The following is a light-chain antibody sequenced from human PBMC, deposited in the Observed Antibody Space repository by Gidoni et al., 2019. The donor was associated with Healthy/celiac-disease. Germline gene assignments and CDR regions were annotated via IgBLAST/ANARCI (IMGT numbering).Light chain of an antibody. V-gene: IGLV3-1*01. CDR1: KLGAKY. CDR2: QDS. J-gene: IGLJ2*01. Sequence: SSDLTQPPSVSASPGQTASITCSGDKLGAKYACWYQQKPGQSPVLVIYQDSKRPSGIPERFSGSNSGNTATLTISGTQAMDEADYYCQAWDSSTVVFGGGTKLTVL. CDR3: QAWDSSTVV.